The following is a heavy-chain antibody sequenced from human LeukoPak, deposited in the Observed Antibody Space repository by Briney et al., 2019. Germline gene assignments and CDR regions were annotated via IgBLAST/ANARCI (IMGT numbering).Heavy chain of an antibody. V-gene: IGHV1-8*01. J-gene: IGHJ3*02. CDR2: MNPNSGNT. CDR3: ASAWELLDAFDI. Sequence: ASVKVSCKASGYTFTSYDINWVRQATGQGLEWMGWMNPNSGNTGYAQKFQGRVTMTRNTSISTAYMELSSLRSEDTAVYYCASAWELLDAFDIWGQGTMVTVSS. D-gene: IGHD1-26*01. CDR1: GYTFTSYD.